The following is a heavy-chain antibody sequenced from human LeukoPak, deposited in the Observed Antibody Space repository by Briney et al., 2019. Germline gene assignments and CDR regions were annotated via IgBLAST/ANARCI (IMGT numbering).Heavy chain of an antibody. CDR2: INPNSGGT. Sequence: EASVNVSCKASGYTFIGYYMHWVRQAPGQGLEWMGWINPNSGGTNYAQKFQGRVTMTRDTSISTAYMELSRLRSDDTDVYYCARARPQVGATFIDYWGQGTLVTVSS. J-gene: IGHJ4*02. CDR1: GYTFIGYY. D-gene: IGHD1-26*01. CDR3: ARARPQVGATFIDY. V-gene: IGHV1-2*02.